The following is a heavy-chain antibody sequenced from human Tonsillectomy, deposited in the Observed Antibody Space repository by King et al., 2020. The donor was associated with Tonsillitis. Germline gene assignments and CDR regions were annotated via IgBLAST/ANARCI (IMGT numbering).Heavy chain of an antibody. V-gene: IGHV3-15*01. D-gene: IGHD3-10*01. CDR1: VFTFSNAW. J-gene: IGHJ4*02. CDR3: TTDRYYDFDY. Sequence: VQLVESGGGLVKPGGSLRLSCAASVFTFSNAWMSWVRQAPGKGLEWVGLINSKTDGATTEYAAPVKGRFTISRDDSKKTLYLQMNSLKTEDTSVYYCTTDRYYDFDYWGQGTLVTVSS. CDR2: INSKTDGATT.